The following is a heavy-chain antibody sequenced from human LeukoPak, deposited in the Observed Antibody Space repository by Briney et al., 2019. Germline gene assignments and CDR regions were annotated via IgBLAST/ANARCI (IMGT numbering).Heavy chain of an antibody. D-gene: IGHD5-12*01. CDR1: GYTFTGYY. CDR2: INPNSGGT. V-gene: IGHV1-2*04. Sequence: ASVKVSCKASGYTFTGYYMHWVRQAPGQGLEWMGWINPNSGGTNYAQKFQGWVTMTRDTSISTAYMELSRLRSDDTAVYYCARGYSGYDRLYYFDYWGQGTLVTVSS. CDR3: ARGYSGYDRLYYFDY. J-gene: IGHJ4*02.